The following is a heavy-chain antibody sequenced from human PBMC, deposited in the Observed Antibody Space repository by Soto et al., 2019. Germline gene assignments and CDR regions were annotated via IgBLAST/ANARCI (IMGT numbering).Heavy chain of an antibody. V-gene: IGHV3-23*01. CDR1: GFTFSGYA. D-gene: IGHD3-10*01. CDR2: ISGGGYAT. J-gene: IGHJ2*01. Sequence: EVQLLDSGGGLVQPGGSLRLSCAASGFTFSGYALTWVRQAPGKGLEWGSAISGGGYATFYADSVKGRFTISRDNSKNTLYLQMNTLRAEDTAVYYCARKVSGSTGRPDLWYFDLWGRGTLVTVSS. CDR3: ARKVSGSTGRPDLWYFDL.